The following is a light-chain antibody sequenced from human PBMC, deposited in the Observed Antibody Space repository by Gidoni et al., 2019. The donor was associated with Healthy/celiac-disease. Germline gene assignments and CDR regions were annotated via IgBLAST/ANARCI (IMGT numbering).Light chain of an antibody. J-gene: IGKJ3*01. Sequence: EIVLTHSPATLSLSPGERATLSCRASQSVSSYLAWYQQKPGQAPRLLIYDAANRATGIPARFGGSGSGTDFTLTISSREPEDFAVYYCRQRSNWPPGVTFGPGTKVDIK. CDR1: QSVSSY. CDR3: RQRSNWPPGVT. V-gene: IGKV3-11*01. CDR2: DAA.